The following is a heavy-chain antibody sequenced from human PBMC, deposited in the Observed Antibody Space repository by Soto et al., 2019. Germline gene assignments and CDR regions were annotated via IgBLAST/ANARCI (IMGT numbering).Heavy chain of an antibody. CDR2: ISAYTDTP. J-gene: IGHJ5*02. CDR1: GYTFTNFG. CDR3: ARGIPGVEAWFDP. Sequence: DSVKVSCKASGYTFTNFGVTWVRLAPGQGLEWMGWISAYTDTPNYAHKFQGRVTMTIDTSTSTAYMDLRSLTSDDTAVYYCARGIPGVEAWFDPWGQGTLVTVSS. D-gene: IGHD2-2*01. V-gene: IGHV1-18*01.